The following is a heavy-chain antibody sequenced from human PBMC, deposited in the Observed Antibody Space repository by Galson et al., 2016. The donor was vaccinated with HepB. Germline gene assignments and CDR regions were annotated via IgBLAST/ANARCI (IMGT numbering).Heavy chain of an antibody. D-gene: IGHD2-21*01. Sequence: SVKVSCKASGYTFTSFFIHWVRQAPGQRLEWMGWINAGNGNRKYSQKFQDRVTFTRDTSASTAYMEVNSLTSEDTALYHCVRGGRVGWLFGVFDYWGQGTLVTVSS. J-gene: IGHJ4*02. CDR3: VRGGRVGWLFGVFDY. CDR1: GYTFTSFF. CDR2: INAGNGNR. V-gene: IGHV1-3*01.